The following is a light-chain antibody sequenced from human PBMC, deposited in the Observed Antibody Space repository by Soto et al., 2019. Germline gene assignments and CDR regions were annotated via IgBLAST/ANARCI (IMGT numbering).Light chain of an antibody. CDR3: QQFNNYPIT. J-gene: IGKJ5*01. V-gene: IGKV3-20*01. Sequence: EIVLTQSPGTLSLSPGERATLSCRASQSVSSSYLAWYQQKPGQAPRLLIYGASSRATGIPDRFSGSGSGTDFTLTISSLQPEDFATYYCQQFNNYPITFGQGTRPEIK. CDR1: QSVSSSY. CDR2: GAS.